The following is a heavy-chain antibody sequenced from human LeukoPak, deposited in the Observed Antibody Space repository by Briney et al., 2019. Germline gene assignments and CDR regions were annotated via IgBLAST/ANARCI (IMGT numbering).Heavy chain of an antibody. Sequence: ASVKVSCKASGYTFTSYGISWVRQAPGQGLEWMGGIIPIFGTANYAQKFQGRVTITADKSTSTAYMELSSLRSEDTAVYYCARIRDGYNYYYMDVWGKGTTVTVSS. CDR1: GYTFTSYG. CDR2: IIPIFGTA. D-gene: IGHD5-24*01. V-gene: IGHV1-69*06. CDR3: ARIRDGYNYYYMDV. J-gene: IGHJ6*03.